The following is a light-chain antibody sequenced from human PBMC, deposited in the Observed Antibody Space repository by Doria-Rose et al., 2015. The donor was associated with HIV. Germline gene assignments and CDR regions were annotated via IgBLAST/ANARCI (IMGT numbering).Light chain of an antibody. CDR3: HQYGTSWT. CDR2: DGS. J-gene: IGKJ1*01. CDR1: QSFSRTY. V-gene: IGKV3-20*01. Sequence: TQSPGTLSLSPGERATLSCRASQSFSRTYLAWYQQKPGQAPSLLIYDGSTRATGIPDRFSASGSGTDFTLTINRLEPEDFSPYYCHQYGTSWTFGQGTKVEI.